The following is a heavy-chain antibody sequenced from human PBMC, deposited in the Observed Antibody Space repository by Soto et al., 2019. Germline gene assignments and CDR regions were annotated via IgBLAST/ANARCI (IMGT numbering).Heavy chain of an antibody. CDR1: GGSISSSTYY. CDR2: FFIGGNT. V-gene: IGHV4-39*01. J-gene: IGHJ5*02. D-gene: IGHD2-21*01. Sequence: SETLSLTCTVSGGSISSSTYYWGWMRQPPGKGLEWIASFFIGGNTYYNPSLKSRVTITLETSKSQFSLRLTSVTASDTAVYYCARLGAYYQSLDPWGQGTVVTVSS. CDR3: ARLGAYYQSLDP.